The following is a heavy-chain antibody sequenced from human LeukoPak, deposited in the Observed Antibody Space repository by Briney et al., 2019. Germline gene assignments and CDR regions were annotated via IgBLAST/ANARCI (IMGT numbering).Heavy chain of an antibody. J-gene: IGHJ4*02. CDR2: IGPSGVIT. CDR1: GFTFSIHG. Sequence: GGTLTLSCAASGFTFSIHGMNWVRQAPGKGLEWVSGIGPSGVITYYADSVKGRFTISRDNSKSTLSLQMNSLRAEDTAVYYCAKYYYGSGSYFAIDYWGQGTLVTVSS. V-gene: IGHV3-23*01. D-gene: IGHD3-10*01. CDR3: AKYYYGSGSYFAIDY.